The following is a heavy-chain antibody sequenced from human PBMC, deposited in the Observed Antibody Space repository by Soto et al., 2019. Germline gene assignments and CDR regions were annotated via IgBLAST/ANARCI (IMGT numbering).Heavy chain of an antibody. CDR2: INQDGSAK. CDR1: EFMISAYL. V-gene: IGHV3-7*01. CDR3: ARGGGGVLGAGFDY. Sequence: GGTLRLSCAVSEFMISAYLMSWVRQAPGKGLEWVANINQDGSAKYYPDSVKRRIAISSANTKHLLPHQIYSPRAEDTAVYYSARGGGGVLGAGFDYWGQGTLVTVSS. D-gene: IGHD3-16*01. J-gene: IGHJ4*02.